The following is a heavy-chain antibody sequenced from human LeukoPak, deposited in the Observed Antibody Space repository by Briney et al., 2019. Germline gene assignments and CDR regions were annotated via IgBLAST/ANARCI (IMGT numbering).Heavy chain of an antibody. CDR2: ITWNRDNI. V-gene: IGHV3-9*01. Sequence: GGSLTLSCTVSGFTFDDYAMHWVRHTPGKGLEWVAGITWNRDNIGYGDSVKGRFTISRDNVKNVLYLQMNSLRPEDTASYYCAKDLSSAITSALVLDVWGQGTTV. J-gene: IGHJ6*02. CDR1: GFTFDDYA. D-gene: IGHD3-22*01. CDR3: AKDLSSAITSALVLDV.